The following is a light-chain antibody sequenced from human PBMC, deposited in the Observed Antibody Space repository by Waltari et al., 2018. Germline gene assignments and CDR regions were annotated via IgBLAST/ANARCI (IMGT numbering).Light chain of an antibody. Sequence: EIVMTQFPATLSVSPGDSVPLSCRASQSIRSDLAWYQQKPGQAPRLLIYSVSTRATGIPARFSGSGSETDFTFTISGLQSEDFADYYCQQYNNWPQITFGQGTRLEIK. CDR2: SVS. J-gene: IGKJ5*01. CDR3: QQYNNWPQIT. V-gene: IGKV3-15*01. CDR1: QSIRSD.